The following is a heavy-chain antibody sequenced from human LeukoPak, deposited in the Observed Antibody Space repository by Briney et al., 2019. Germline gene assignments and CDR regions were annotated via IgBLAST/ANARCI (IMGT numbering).Heavy chain of an antibody. CDR1: GFTFSSYA. J-gene: IGHJ4*02. V-gene: IGHV3-23*01. CDR3: AKDGYYYDSCAYFDY. CDR2: ISGSGGST. Sequence: GGSLRLSCAASGFTFSSYAMSWVRQAPGKGLEWVSVISGSGGSTYYADSVKGRFTISRDNSKNTLYLQVNSLRAEDTAVYYCAKDGYYYDSCAYFDYWGQGILVTVPS. D-gene: IGHD3-22*01.